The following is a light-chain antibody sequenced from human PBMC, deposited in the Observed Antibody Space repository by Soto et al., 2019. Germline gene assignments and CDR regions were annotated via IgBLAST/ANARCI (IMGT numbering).Light chain of an antibody. CDR2: EVS. J-gene: IGKJ5*01. CDR1: QSLVGSGGDTY. CDR3: MQSTHVPLT. V-gene: IGKV2D-29*01. Sequence: LALSVSRGARASISCRSIQSLVGSGGDTYVLWYLQRPGRTPQPELYEVSNRLSSGPDRFSGSGSETDFTLKIGRVEAEDAGVYCCMQSTHVPLTFGQGTGMESK.